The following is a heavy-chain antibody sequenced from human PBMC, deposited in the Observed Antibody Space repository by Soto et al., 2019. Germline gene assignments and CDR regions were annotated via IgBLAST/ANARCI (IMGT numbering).Heavy chain of an antibody. CDR1: GYSFTSYW. V-gene: IGHV5-51*01. D-gene: IGHD2-21*02. J-gene: IGHJ4*02. Sequence: EVQLVQSGAEVKKPGESLKISCKGSGYSFTSYWIGWVRQMPGKGLEWMGIIYPGDSDTRYSPSFQGQVSISADKSISTASLQWSSLKDSDTATYYCARLRTPGHIVVVTAILDYWGQGTLVTVSS. CDR2: IYPGDSDT. CDR3: ARLRTPGHIVVVTAILDY.